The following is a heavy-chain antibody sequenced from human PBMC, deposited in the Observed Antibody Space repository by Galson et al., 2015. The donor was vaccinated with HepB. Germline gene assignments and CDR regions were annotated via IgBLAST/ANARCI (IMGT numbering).Heavy chain of an antibody. CDR1: GFVFGSHG. V-gene: IGHV3-33*01. Sequence: SLRLSGAASGFVFGSHGMHWARQAPGEGLEWVAVVWYDGTKQYHSEAVEGRFTISRDNSKNMVYLQMNSLRVEDTAVYYCWMIGTDFDYWGQGPLVTVSS. J-gene: IGHJ4*02. CDR2: VWYDGTKQ. CDR3: WMIGTDFDY. D-gene: IGHD2-21*01.